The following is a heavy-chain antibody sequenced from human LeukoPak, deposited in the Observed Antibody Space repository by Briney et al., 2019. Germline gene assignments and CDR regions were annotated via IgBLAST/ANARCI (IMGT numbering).Heavy chain of an antibody. CDR2: ISGSGGST. V-gene: IGHV3-23*01. J-gene: IGHJ4*02. CDR3: AKQRYTIFGVVPYFDY. CDR1: GFTFSSYA. D-gene: IGHD3-3*01. Sequence: GGSLRLSCAASGFTFSSYAMSWVRQAPGKGLEWVSAISGSGGSTYYADSVKGRFTISRDNSKNTLYLQMNSLRAEDTAVYYCAKQRYTIFGVVPYFDYWGQGTLVTVSS.